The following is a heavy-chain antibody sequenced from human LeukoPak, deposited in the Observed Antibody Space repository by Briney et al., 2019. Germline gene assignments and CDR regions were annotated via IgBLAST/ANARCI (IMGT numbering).Heavy chain of an antibody. CDR2: IYYSGST. J-gene: IGHJ4*02. D-gene: IGHD5-24*01. V-gene: IGHV4-59*08. Sequence: SETLSLTRTVSGGSISSYYWSWIRQPPGKGLEWIGYIYYSGSTNYNPSLKSRVTISVDTSKNQFSLKLSSVTAADTAVYYCARRRDGHFDYWGQGTLVTVSS. CDR1: GGSISSYY. CDR3: ARRRDGHFDY.